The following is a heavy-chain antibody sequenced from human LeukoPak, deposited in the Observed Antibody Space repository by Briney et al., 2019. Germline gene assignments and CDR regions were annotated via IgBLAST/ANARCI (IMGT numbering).Heavy chain of an antibody. CDR2: INHSGST. CDR3: ARGAGGYCSSTSCYARTTRYYFDY. CDR1: GGSISSYY. D-gene: IGHD2-2*01. Sequence: KPSETLSLTCTVSGGSISSYYWSWIRQPPGKGLEWIGEINHSGSTNYNPSLKSRVTISVDTSKNQFSLKLSSVTAADTAVYYCARGAGGYCSSTSCYARTTRYYFDYWGQGTLVTVSS. V-gene: IGHV4-34*01. J-gene: IGHJ4*02.